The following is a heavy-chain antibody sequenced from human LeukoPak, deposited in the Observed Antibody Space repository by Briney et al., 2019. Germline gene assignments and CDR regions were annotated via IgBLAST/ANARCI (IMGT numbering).Heavy chain of an antibody. CDR2: IYYSGST. Sequence: SETLSLTCTVSGGSISSYYWSWIRQPPGKGLEWIRYIYYSGSTNYNPSLKSRVTISVDTSKNQFSLKLSSVTAADTAVYYCASTYDSSGYLDYWGQGTLVTVSS. CDR1: GGSISSYY. V-gene: IGHV4-59*08. CDR3: ASTYDSSGYLDY. J-gene: IGHJ4*02. D-gene: IGHD3-22*01.